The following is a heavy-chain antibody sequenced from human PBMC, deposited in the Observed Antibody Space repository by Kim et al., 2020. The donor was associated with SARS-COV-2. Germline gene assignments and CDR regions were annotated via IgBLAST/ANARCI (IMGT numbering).Heavy chain of an antibody. Sequence: SETLSLTCTVSGGSISSDYWSWIRQPPGKGLEWIGYIYDTGNTNYNPSLKSRVTISIDTSKNQYSLKLRYVTAADTAVYYCSRPYSSGWLGWFLPRGQGTLVTVSS. J-gene: IGHJ5*02. D-gene: IGHD6-19*01. CDR2: IYDTGNT. V-gene: IGHV4-59*08. CDR1: GGSISSDY. CDR3: SRPYSSGWLGWFLP.